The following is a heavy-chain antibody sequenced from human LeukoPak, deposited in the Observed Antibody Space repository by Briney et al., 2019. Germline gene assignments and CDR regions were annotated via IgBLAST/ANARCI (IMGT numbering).Heavy chain of an antibody. CDR3: ARGDKQLVFKRRKGGFDP. CDR1: GFTFDDYA. V-gene: IGHV3-9*01. J-gene: IGHJ5*02. Sequence: GGSLRLSCAASGFTFDDYAMHWVRQAPGKGLEWVSGISWDSGSIGYADSVKGRFTISRDNSKNTLYLQMNSPRTEDTAVYYCARGDKQLVFKRRKGGFDPWGQGTLVTVSS. D-gene: IGHD6-13*01. CDR2: ISWDSGSI.